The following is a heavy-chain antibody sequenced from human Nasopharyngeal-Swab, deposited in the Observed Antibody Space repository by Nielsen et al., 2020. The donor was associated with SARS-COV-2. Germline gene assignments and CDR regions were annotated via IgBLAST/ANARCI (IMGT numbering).Heavy chain of an antibody. CDR2: IIPIFGTA. V-gene: IGHV1-69*06. Sequence: WVRQAPGQGLEWMGGIIPIFGTANYAQKFQGRVTITADKSTSTAYMELRSLRSDDTAVYYCARAMRGSSSWDGFDPWGQGTLVTVSS. CDR3: ARAMRGSSSWDGFDP. J-gene: IGHJ5*02. D-gene: IGHD6-13*01.